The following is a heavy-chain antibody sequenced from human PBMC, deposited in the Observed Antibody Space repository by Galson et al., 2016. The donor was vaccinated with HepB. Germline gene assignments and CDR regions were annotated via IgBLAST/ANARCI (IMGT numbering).Heavy chain of an antibody. J-gene: IGHJ6*02. CDR1: GFTFDSYA. CDR3: AKVGRFWADNGMDG. V-gene: IGHV3-23*01. CDR2: ITASGHNT. Sequence: SLRLSCAASGFTFDSYAMSWVRQAPGKGLEWVSAITASGHNTYYIGSVKGRFTISRDSSKSTLYLQMSSLRVEDTAVYYCAKVGRFWADNGMDGWGQGTTVIVSS. D-gene: IGHD3-3*01.